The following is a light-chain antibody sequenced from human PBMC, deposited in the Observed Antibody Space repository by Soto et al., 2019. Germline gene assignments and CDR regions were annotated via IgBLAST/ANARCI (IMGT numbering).Light chain of an antibody. J-gene: IGLJ1*01. V-gene: IGLV2-14*01. CDR2: DVS. CDR1: SSDVGGYNY. CDR3: SSYTSSSTLLYV. Sequence: QSALTQPASVSGSPGQSITISCTGTSSDVGGYNYVSWYQQHPGKAPKLMIYDVSNRPSGVSNRFSVSKSGNTASLTISGLQSEDEADYYCSSYTSSSTLLYVFGTGTKLTFL.